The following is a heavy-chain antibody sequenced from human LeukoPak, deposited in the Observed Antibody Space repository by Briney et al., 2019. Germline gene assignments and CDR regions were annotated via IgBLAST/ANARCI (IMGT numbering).Heavy chain of an antibody. CDR3: ARRWRTYGSGSYRVDY. CDR1: GGSISSSSYY. D-gene: IGHD3-10*01. V-gene: IGHV4-39*01. J-gene: IGHJ4*02. Sequence: SETLSPTCTVSGGSISSSSYYWGWIRQPPGKGLEWIGSIYYSGSTYYNPSLKCRVTISVDTSKNQFSLKLSSVTAADTAVYYCARRWRTYGSGSYRVDYWGQGTLVTVSS. CDR2: IYYSGST.